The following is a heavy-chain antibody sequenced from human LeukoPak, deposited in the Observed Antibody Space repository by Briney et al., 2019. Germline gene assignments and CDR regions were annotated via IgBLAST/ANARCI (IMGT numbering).Heavy chain of an antibody. Sequence: GGSLRLSCAASGFTFSSYWMSWVRQAPGKGLEWVANIKQDGSEKYYVDSVRGRFTISRDNAKNSLYLQMNSLRAEDTAVYYCARGPLYCSGGSCYWDDAFDIWGQGTMVTVSS. D-gene: IGHD2-15*01. V-gene: IGHV3-7*01. CDR3: ARGPLYCSGGSCYWDDAFDI. J-gene: IGHJ3*02. CDR1: GFTFSSYW. CDR2: IKQDGSEK.